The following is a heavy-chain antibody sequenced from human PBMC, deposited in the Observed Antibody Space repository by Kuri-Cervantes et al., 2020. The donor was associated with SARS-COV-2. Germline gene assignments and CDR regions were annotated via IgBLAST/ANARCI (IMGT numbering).Heavy chain of an antibody. CDR3: ARVTGSSSWYDSRPNHNWFDP. V-gene: IGHV4-39*07. CDR1: GGSIRSYY. J-gene: IGHJ5*02. Sequence: SETLSLTCNVSGGSIRSYYWGWIRQPPGKGLEWIGSIYYSGSTYYNPSLKSRVTISVDTSKNQFSLKLSSVTAADTAVYYCARVTGSSSWYDSRPNHNWFDPWGQGTLVTVSS. CDR2: IYYSGST. D-gene: IGHD6-13*01.